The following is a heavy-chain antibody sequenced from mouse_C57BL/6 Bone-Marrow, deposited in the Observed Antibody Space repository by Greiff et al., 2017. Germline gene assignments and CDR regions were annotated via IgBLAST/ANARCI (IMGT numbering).Heavy chain of an antibody. V-gene: IGHV1-4*01. J-gene: IGHJ2*01. Sequence: QVQLQQSGAELARPGASVKMSCKASCYTFTSYTMHWVEQRPGQGREWIGYINASSGYTKYNQKFKDKATLNADKSYSTAYMQLSSLTSEYSAVYYCARDLCFDYWGQGTPLTVSS. CDR3: ARDLCFDY. CDR1: CYTFTSYT. CDR2: INASSGYT. D-gene: IGHD6-1*01.